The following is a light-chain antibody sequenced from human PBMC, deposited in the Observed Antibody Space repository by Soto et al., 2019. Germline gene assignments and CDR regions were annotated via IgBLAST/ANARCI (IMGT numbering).Light chain of an antibody. CDR1: QSINNW. CDR2: EAS. CDR3: QQYDHYPLT. V-gene: IGKV1-5*03. J-gene: IGKJ3*01. Sequence: DFQMTQSPSTLSASMGDRVIITCRASQSINNWLAWYQQKPGRAPKVLIYEASNLESGVPSRFSGSGSGTEFTLTISSLQPDDFATYYCQQYDHYPLTFGPGTKVDF.